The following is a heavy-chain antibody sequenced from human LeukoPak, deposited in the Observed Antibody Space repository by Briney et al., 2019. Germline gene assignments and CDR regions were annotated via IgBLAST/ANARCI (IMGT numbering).Heavy chain of an antibody. CDR1: GGSINTTTHY. V-gene: IGHV4-39*01. Sequence: SETLSLTCTVSGGSINTTTHYWDWIRQPPGKGLEWIGDIYYSGNTYFNPSLKSRVTMSVDTSKNQFSLKVSSVTAADTAVYYCARRIAPAGFHWFDPWGQGILATVSS. CDR2: IYYSGNT. J-gene: IGHJ5*02. CDR3: ARRIAPAGFHWFDP. D-gene: IGHD6-13*01.